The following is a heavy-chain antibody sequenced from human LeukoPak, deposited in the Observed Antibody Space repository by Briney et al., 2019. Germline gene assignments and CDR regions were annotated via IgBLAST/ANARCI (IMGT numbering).Heavy chain of an antibody. D-gene: IGHD6-13*01. CDR3: ARGRLGRAAAKQNNWFDP. CDR2: MNPNSGNT. V-gene: IGHV1-8*01. CDR1: GYTFTSYD. Sequence: ASVKVSCKASGYTFTSYDINWVRQATGQGLEWMGWMNPNSGNTGYAQKFQGRVTMTRNTSISTAYMELSSLRSEDTAAYYCARGRLGRAAAKQNNWFDPWGQGTLVTVSS. J-gene: IGHJ5*02.